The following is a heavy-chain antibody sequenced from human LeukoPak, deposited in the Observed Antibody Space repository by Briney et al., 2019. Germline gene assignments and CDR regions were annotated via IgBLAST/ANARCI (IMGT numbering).Heavy chain of an antibody. J-gene: IGHJ6*03. CDR3: ARDPTYYYMDV. Sequence: PSETLSLTCNVSGGSIGSSSFYRGWIRQPPGKGLEWIGSIYYSGTTYYNPSLKSRVSMSVDTSENHFSLKLASVTAADTAMYYCARDPTYYYMDVWGKGTTVTVSS. CDR1: GGSIGSSSFY. CDR2: IYYSGTT. V-gene: IGHV4-39*07.